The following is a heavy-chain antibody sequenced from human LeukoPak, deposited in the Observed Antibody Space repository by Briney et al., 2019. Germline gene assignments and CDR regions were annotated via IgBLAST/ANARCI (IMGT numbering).Heavy chain of an antibody. CDR2: INPNSGGT. Sequence: ASVRVSCKASGYTFTGYYMHWVRQAPGQGLEWMGWINPNSGGTNYAQKFQGRVTMTRDTSISTAYMELSRLRSDDTAVYYCARDAHSSSWPYYFDYWGQVTLVTVSS. CDR3: ARDAHSSSWPYYFDY. J-gene: IGHJ4*02. V-gene: IGHV1-2*02. CDR1: GYTFTGYY. D-gene: IGHD6-13*01.